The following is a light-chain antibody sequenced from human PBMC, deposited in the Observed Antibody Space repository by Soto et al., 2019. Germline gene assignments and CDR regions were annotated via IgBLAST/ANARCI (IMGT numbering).Light chain of an antibody. CDR3: QQRSNWPLIT. Sequence: EIVMTQSPATLSVSPGGRATLSCRASQSISDTLAWYQQKPGQAPRLLIYSASRGATGFPARFSGSGSGTDFSLTISSLEPEDFAVYYCQQRSNWPLITFGQGTRLEIK. CDR2: SAS. CDR1: QSISDT. J-gene: IGKJ5*01. V-gene: IGKV3-11*01.